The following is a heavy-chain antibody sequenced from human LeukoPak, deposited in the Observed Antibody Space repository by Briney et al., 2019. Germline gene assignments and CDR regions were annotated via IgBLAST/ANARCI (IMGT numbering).Heavy chain of an antibody. D-gene: IGHD3-22*01. CDR3: ARDSRITMIALGAFDI. Sequence: SETLSLTCTVSGGSISSYYWSWIRQPPGKGPEWIGYIYYSGSTNYNPSLKSRVTISVDTSKNQFSLKLSSVTAADTAVYYCARDSRITMIALGAFDIWGQGTMVTVSS. J-gene: IGHJ3*02. CDR2: IYYSGST. CDR1: GGSISSYY. V-gene: IGHV4-59*01.